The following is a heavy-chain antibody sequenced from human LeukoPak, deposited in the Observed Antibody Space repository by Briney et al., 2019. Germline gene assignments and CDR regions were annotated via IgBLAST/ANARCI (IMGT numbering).Heavy chain of an antibody. Sequence: PSETLSLTCTVSGGSVSSGSYYWSWIRQPPGKGLEWIGYIYYSGSTNYNPSLKSRVTISVDTSKNQFSLKLSSVTAADTAVYYCARDRTSVAIPPYWYFDLWGRGTLVTVSS. J-gene: IGHJ2*01. CDR3: ARDRTSVAIPPYWYFDL. CDR2: IYYSGST. V-gene: IGHV4-61*01. D-gene: IGHD2-2*02. CDR1: GGSVSSGSYY.